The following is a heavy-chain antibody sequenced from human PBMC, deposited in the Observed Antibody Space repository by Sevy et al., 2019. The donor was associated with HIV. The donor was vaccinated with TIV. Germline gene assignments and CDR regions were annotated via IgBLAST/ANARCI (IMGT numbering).Heavy chain of an antibody. V-gene: IGHV3-21*01. CDR1: GFTFSSYT. Sequence: GGSLRLSCADSGFTFSSYTMNWVRQAPGKGLEWVSSISCTGNYIYYADSLKGRFSISRDNAKNSLYLQMNSLSAEDTAVDYCARGSHDYGDYDRDVGFDYWGQGTLVTVSS. D-gene: IGHD4-17*01. CDR2: ISCTGNYI. J-gene: IGHJ4*02. CDR3: ARGSHDYGDYDRDVGFDY.